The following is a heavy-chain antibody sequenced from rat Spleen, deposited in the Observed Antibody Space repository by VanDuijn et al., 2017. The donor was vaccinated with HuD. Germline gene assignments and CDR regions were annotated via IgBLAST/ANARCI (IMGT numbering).Heavy chain of an antibody. V-gene: IGHV5-25*01. Sequence: EVRLVESGGGLVQPGRSLKLSCATSGFTFTDYYMAWVRQAPTKGLEWVASISPSGGSTYYRDSVQGRFTISRDNAKNTLYLQMDSLRSEDTATYYCARDYSSSPFDYWGQGVMVTVSS. CDR2: ISPSGGST. D-gene: IGHD1-2*01. J-gene: IGHJ2*01. CDR3: ARDYSSSPFDY. CDR1: GFTFTDYY.